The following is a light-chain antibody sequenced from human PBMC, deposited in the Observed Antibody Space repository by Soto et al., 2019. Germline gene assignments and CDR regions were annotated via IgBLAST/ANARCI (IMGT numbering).Light chain of an antibody. CDR3: QQRSNWPPT. CDR2: DAS. J-gene: IGKJ1*01. V-gene: IGKV3-11*01. CDR1: QSFRSY. Sequence: EIVLTQSPATLSLSPGERATLSCRASQSFRSYLAWYQQKPGQAPRLLIYDASNRATGIPARFSGSGSGTDFTLTISSLEPEDFAVYYCQQRSNWPPTFGQGTKVEIK.